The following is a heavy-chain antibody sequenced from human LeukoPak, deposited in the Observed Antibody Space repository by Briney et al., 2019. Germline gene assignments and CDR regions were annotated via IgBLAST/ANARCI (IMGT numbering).Heavy chain of an antibody. V-gene: IGHV3-48*03. CDR3: ARDASCYFDY. CDR2: ISSRGSII. Sequence: GSLRLSCAASGFAFSSYEMNWVRPAPGKGLEWVSYISSRGSIIYYADSVKGRFTISRDNAKISLYLQMNSLRAEDTAVYYCARDASCYFDYWGQGTLVTVSS. J-gene: IGHJ4*02. CDR1: GFAFSSYE.